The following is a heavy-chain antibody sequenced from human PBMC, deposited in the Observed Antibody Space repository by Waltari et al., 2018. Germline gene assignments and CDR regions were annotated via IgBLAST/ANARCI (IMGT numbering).Heavy chain of an antibody. CDR2: INPNRGGT. V-gene: IGHV1-2*06. CDR3: ARVLAAATNWFDP. CDR1: GYTFTGYY. Sequence: QVQLVQSGAEVKKPGASVKVSCKASGYTFTGYYMHWVRQPPGQGLEWMGRINPNRGGTTYAQKFQGRVTMTRDTSKNQFSLKLSSVTAADTAVYYCARVLAAATNWFDPWGQGTLVTVSS. D-gene: IGHD6-13*01. J-gene: IGHJ5*02.